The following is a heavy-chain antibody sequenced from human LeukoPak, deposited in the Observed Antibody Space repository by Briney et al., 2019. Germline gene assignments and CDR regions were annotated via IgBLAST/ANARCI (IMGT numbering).Heavy chain of an antibody. V-gene: IGHV4-34*01. CDR2: INHSGST. J-gene: IGHJ4*02. D-gene: IGHD3-10*01. CDR3: ARERMVRGVALDY. Sequence: PSEILSLTCAVYGGSFSGYYWSWIRQPPGKGLEWIGEINHSGSTNYNPSLKSRVTISVATSKNQFSLKLSPVTAADTAVYYCARERMVRGVALDYWGQGTLVTVSS. CDR1: GGSFSGYY.